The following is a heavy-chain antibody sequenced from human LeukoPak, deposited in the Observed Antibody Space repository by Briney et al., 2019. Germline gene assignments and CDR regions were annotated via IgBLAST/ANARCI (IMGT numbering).Heavy chain of an antibody. V-gene: IGHV3-23*01. Sequence: PGGSLRLSCAASGFPFSNFDMSWVRQAPGKGLEWVSAMSGSGYYTYYVESVKGRFTISRDNSKNTLYLHMNSLRPEDTAVYYCAKMEGQRLYDYCMDVWGRGTTVTVSS. CDR3: AKMEGQRLYDYCMDV. CDR2: MSGSGYYT. J-gene: IGHJ6*03. D-gene: IGHD3-3*01. CDR1: GFPFSNFD.